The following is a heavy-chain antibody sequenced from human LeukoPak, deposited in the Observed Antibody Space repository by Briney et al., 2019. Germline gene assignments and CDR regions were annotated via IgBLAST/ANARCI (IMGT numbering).Heavy chain of an antibody. CDR3: ARVVRIAVPGEGFGALDI. V-gene: IGHV4-59*01. CDR1: GGSISGYH. J-gene: IGHJ3*02. CDR2: IDHSGNT. Sequence: SETLSLTCTVSGGSISGYHWTWIWQFPGKGPVWIGFIDHSGNTNSNPSLKSRVTISVDTSQNQFSLRLTSVTAADTAVYYCARVVRIAVPGEGFGALDIWGQGTMVSVSS. D-gene: IGHD6-19*01.